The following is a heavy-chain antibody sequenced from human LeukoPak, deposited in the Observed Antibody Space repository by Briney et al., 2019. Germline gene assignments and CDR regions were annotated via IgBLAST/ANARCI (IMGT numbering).Heavy chain of an antibody. V-gene: IGHV4-59*08. J-gene: IGHJ4*02. Sequence: SETLSLTCTVSGGSISSYYWSWIRQSPGKGLEWIGYIHYSGSTNYNPSLKSRVTISVDTSKNQFSLKLSSVTAADTAVYYCARPIAGSSVWRSFDYWGQGTLVTVSS. CDR2: IHYSGST. D-gene: IGHD6-19*01. CDR3: ARPIAGSSVWRSFDY. CDR1: GGSISSYY.